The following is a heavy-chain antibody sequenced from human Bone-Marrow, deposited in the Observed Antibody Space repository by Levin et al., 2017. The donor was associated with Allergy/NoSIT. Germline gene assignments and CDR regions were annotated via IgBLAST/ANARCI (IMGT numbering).Heavy chain of an antibody. Sequence: PGESLKISCATSGITFTNIWMSWVRQAPGKGLEWVGHIKSRADGGATDYAAAVKGRFTISRDDSKNTLYIQMNSLNTEDTARYYCTGFGDFPLNYYHYSGMHVWGQGTTVTVSS. CDR1: GITFTNIW. V-gene: IGHV3-15*01. CDR2: IKSRADGGAT. J-gene: IGHJ6*02. CDR3: TGFGDFPLNYYHYSGMHV. D-gene: IGHD3-10*01.